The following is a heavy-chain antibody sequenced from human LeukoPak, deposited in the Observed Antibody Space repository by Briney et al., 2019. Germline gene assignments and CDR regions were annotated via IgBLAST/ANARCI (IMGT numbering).Heavy chain of an antibody. J-gene: IGHJ6*02. CDR3: ARAGHYDFWSGYYSKYYYYGMDV. D-gene: IGHD3-3*01. CDR2: IYYSGST. V-gene: IGHV4-61*01. Sequence: SETLSLTCAVSGYSISSGYYWGWIRQPPGKGLEWIGYIYYSGSTNYNPSLKSRVTISVDTSKNQFSLKLSSVTAADTAVYYCARAGHYDFWSGYYSKYYYYGMDVWGQGTTVTVSS. CDR1: GYSISSGYY.